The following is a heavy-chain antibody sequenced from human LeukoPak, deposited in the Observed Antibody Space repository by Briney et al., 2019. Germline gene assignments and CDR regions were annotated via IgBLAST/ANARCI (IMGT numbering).Heavy chain of an antibody. D-gene: IGHD3-22*01. Sequence: GGSLRLSCAASGFTFSDHYMDWVRQAPGKGLEWVGRTRNKANSYTTEYAASVKGRFTISRDDSKNSLYLQMNSLKTEDTAVYYCARDPVPYYYDSSGYYPWGQGTLVTVSS. CDR2: TRNKANSYTT. CDR1: GFTFSDHY. V-gene: IGHV3-72*01. CDR3: ARDPVPYYYDSSGYYP. J-gene: IGHJ5*02.